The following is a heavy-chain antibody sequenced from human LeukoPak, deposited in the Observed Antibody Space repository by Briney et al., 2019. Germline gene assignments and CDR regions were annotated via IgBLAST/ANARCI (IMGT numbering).Heavy chain of an antibody. J-gene: IGHJ4*02. D-gene: IGHD3-10*01. CDR1: GFTFSSYS. CDR3: ARVHDSGSFYNRRHKYYFDY. Sequence: GGSLRLSCAASGFTFSSYSMNWVRQAPGKGLEWVSSISSNSSYIYYADSVKGRFTISRDNAKNSLYLQMNSLRAEDTAVYYCARVHDSGSFYNRRHKYYFDYWGQGTLVTVSS. V-gene: IGHV3-21*01. CDR2: ISSNSSYI.